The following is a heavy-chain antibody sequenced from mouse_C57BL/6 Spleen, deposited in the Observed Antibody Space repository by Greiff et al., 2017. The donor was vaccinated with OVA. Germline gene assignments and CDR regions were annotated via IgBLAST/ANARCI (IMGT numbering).Heavy chain of an antibody. CDR3: AREDYYGSSLYAMDY. Sequence: VKLMESGAELVRPGASVKLSCKASGYTFTDYYINWVKQRPGQGLEWIARIYPGSGNTYYNEKFKGKATLTAEKSSSTAYMQLSSLTSEDSAVYFCAREDYYGSSLYAMDYWGQGTSVTVSS. J-gene: IGHJ4*01. CDR1: GYTFTDYY. V-gene: IGHV1-76*01. CDR2: IYPGSGNT. D-gene: IGHD1-1*01.